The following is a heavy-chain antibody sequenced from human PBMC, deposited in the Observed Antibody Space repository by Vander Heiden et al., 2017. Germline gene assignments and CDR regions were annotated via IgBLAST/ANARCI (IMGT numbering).Heavy chain of an antibody. V-gene: IGHV1-2*04. Sequence: QVQLVQSGAEVKKPGASVKVSCKASGYTFTGYYMHWVRQAPGQGLEWMGWINPNSGGTNYAQKFQGWVTMTRDTSISTAYMELSRLRSDDTAVYYCARSEVGAGLPYYFDYWGQGTLVTVSS. CDR3: ARSEVGAGLPYYFDY. J-gene: IGHJ4*02. D-gene: IGHD6-19*01. CDR1: GYTFTGYY. CDR2: INPNSGGT.